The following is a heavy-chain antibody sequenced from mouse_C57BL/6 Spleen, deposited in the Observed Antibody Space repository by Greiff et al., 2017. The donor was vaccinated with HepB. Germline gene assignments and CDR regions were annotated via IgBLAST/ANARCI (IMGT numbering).Heavy chain of an antibody. CDR2: IYPGDGDT. Sequence: VQLQESGPELVKPGASVKISCKASGYAFSSSWMNWVKQRPGKGLEWIGRIYPGDGDTNYNGKFKGKATLTADKSSSTAYMQLSSLTSEDSAVYFCARSWGYHYAMDYWGQGTSVTVSS. V-gene: IGHV1-82*01. D-gene: IGHD2-2*01. CDR1: GYAFSSSW. CDR3: ARSWGYHYAMDY. J-gene: IGHJ4*01.